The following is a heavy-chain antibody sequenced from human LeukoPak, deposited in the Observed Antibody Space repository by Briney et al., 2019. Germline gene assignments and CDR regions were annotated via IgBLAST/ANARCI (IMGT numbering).Heavy chain of an antibody. CDR3: ARGVLGYSSGWYGGSTFFDY. V-gene: IGHV1-18*01. CDR2: ISAYNGNT. CDR1: GYTFTSYG. Sequence: GASVKVSCKASGYTFTSYGISWVRQAPGRGLEWMGWISAYNGNTNYAQKLQGRVTMTTDTSTSTAYMELRSLRSDDTAVYYCARGVLGYSSGWYGGSTFFDYWGQGTLVTVSS. J-gene: IGHJ4*02. D-gene: IGHD6-19*01.